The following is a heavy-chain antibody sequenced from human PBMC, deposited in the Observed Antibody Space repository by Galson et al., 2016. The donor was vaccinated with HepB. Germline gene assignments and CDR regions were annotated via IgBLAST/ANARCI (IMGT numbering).Heavy chain of an antibody. CDR1: GDAFSSYA. V-gene: IGHV1-69*13. CDR2: IIPSFDTP. J-gene: IGHJ6*02. CDR3: ALNYYYGLDV. D-gene: IGHD3-10*01. Sequence: SVKVSCKASGDAFSSYAFTWVRQASGQGLEWMGGIIPSFDTPAYAQKFKGRVNIAADESTSTAHMELSSLRSEDTAIYYCALNYYYGLDVWGQGTTVTVS.